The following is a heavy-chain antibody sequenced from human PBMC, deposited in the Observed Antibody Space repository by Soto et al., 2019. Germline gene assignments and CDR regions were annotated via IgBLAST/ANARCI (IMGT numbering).Heavy chain of an antibody. Sequence: GGSLRLSCAASGFTFSSYSMSWVRQAPGKGLEWVSGIGGSSAATNYADSVKGRFTSSRDNSRNTLYLQMSSLKAGDTAIYYCARGGGIAVAGTHLDFWGQGTLVTVSS. CDR1: GFTFSSYS. D-gene: IGHD6-19*01. CDR3: ARGGGIAVAGTHLDF. V-gene: IGHV3-23*01. CDR2: IGGSSAAT. J-gene: IGHJ4*02.